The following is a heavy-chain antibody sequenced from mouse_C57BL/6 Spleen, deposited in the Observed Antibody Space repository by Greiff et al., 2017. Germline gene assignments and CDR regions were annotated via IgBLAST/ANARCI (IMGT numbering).Heavy chain of an antibody. J-gene: IGHJ3*01. Sequence: VQLQQPGAELVMPGASVKLSCKASGYTFTSYWMHWVKQRPGQGLEWIGEIDPSDSYTNYNQKFKGKSTLTVDKSSSTAYMQLSSLTSEDSAVYYCARLGDGYYGAYWGQGTLVTVSA. CDR1: GYTFTSYW. D-gene: IGHD2-3*01. V-gene: IGHV1-69*01. CDR3: ARLGDGYYGAY. CDR2: IDPSDSYT.